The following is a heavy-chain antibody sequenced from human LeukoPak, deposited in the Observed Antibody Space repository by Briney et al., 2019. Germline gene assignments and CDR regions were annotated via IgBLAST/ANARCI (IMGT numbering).Heavy chain of an antibody. Sequence: SETLSLTCAVSGYSITSTYWWGWIRQTPGRGLEWIGSLHHSGSTSYSPSLKSRVTISVDTSKNQFSLKLSSVTAADTAVYYCARHGYYYYYMDVWGKGTTVTVSS. CDR3: ARHGYYYYYMDV. CDR1: GYSITSTYW. CDR2: LHHSGST. J-gene: IGHJ6*03. V-gene: IGHV4-38-2*01.